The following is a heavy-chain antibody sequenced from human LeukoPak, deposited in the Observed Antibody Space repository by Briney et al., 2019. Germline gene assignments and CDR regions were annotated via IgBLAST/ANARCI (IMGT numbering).Heavy chain of an antibody. Sequence: SQTLSLTCTVSGGSISSGDYYWSWIRQPPGKGLEWIGYIYYSGSTYYNPSLESRFTISLDTSKSQFSLKLSSVTAADTAVYYCARDHVYCSGGSYYWFDPWGQGTLVTVSS. J-gene: IGHJ5*02. V-gene: IGHV4-30-4*01. CDR1: GGSISSGDYY. CDR3: ARDHVYCSGGSYYWFDP. CDR2: IYYSGST. D-gene: IGHD2-15*01.